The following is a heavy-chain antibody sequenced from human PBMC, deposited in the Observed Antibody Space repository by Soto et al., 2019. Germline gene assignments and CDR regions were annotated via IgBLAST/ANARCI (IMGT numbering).Heavy chain of an antibody. Sequence: VQLVESGGGLVQPGGSLRLSCAASGFTFSTYWIHWVRQAPGKGLVWVSRINSDGSSTNYADSVKGRFTISKDNAKNTLLLQMNSLRAEDTAVYYCARDRWGGGRDMDVWGQGTTVTVSS. D-gene: IGHD3-10*01. CDR1: GFTFSTYW. CDR3: ARDRWGGGRDMDV. V-gene: IGHV3-74*01. CDR2: INSDGSST. J-gene: IGHJ6*02.